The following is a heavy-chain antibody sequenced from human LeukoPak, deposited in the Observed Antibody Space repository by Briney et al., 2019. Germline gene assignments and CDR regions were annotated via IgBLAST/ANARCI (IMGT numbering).Heavy chain of an antibody. CDR2: ISGSGGST. J-gene: IGHJ4*02. Sequence: GGSLRLSCAASGFTFSSYAMSWVRQAPGKGLEWVSAISGSGGSTYYADSVKGRFTISRDNSKNTLYLQMNSLRAEDTAVYYCAKDEGEIGLMVYAHAYYFDYWGQGTLVTVSS. V-gene: IGHV3-23*01. CDR3: AKDEGEIGLMVYAHAYYFDY. CDR1: GFTFSSYA. D-gene: IGHD2-8*01.